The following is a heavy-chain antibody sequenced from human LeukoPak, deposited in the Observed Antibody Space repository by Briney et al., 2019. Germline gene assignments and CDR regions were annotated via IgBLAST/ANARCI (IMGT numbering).Heavy chain of an antibody. CDR1: GYTFTSYA. J-gene: IGHJ4*02. V-gene: IGHV1-2*02. CDR2: INPNSGGT. D-gene: IGHD3-22*01. CDR3: ARDRPYEYYFDY. Sequence: ASVKVSCKASGYTFTSYAMNWVRQAPGQGLEWMGWINPNSGGTNYAQKFQGRVTMTRDTSISTAYMELSRLRSDDTAVYYCARDRPYEYYFDYWGQGTLVTVSS.